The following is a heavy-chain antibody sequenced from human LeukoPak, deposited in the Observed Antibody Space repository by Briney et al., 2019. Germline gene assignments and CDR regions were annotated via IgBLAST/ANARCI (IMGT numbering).Heavy chain of an antibody. Sequence: SETLSLTCAVYGGSFSGYYWSWIRQPPGKGLEWIGEISHSGSTNYNPSLKSRVTISVDTSKNQFSLKLSSVTAADTAVYYCARGEYGYNTFDYWGQGALVTVSS. CDR2: ISHSGST. D-gene: IGHD5-24*01. CDR3: ARGEYGYNTFDY. CDR1: GGSFSGYY. J-gene: IGHJ4*02. V-gene: IGHV4-34*01.